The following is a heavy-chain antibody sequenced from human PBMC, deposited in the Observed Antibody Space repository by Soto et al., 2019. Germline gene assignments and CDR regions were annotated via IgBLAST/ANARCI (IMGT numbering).Heavy chain of an antibody. CDR2: IIPIFGTA. Sequence: ASVKVSCKSSGGTFSSYAISWVRQAPGQGLEWMGGIIPIFGTANYAQKFQGRVTITADKSTSTAYMELSSLRPEDTAVYYCAKNFYCSSTTCYTDYYYYGMDVWGQGTTVTVSS. CDR3: AKNFYCSSTTCYTDYYYYGMDV. V-gene: IGHV1-69*06. CDR1: GGTFSSYA. D-gene: IGHD2-2*02. J-gene: IGHJ6*02.